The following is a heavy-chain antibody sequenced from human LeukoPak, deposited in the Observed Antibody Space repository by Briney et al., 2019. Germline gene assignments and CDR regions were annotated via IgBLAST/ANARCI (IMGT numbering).Heavy chain of an antibody. D-gene: IGHD1-20*01. Sequence: KPSETLSLTCTVSGGSISSFYWSWIRQPAGKGLEWIGRIYSSGSINYNPSLNSRVTMSVDTSKNQFSLKLSSVTAADTAVYYCARRNWNYWYFDLWGRGTLDTVSS. CDR3: ARRNWNYWYFDL. J-gene: IGHJ2*01. V-gene: IGHV4-4*07. CDR2: IYSSGSI. CDR1: GGSISSFY.